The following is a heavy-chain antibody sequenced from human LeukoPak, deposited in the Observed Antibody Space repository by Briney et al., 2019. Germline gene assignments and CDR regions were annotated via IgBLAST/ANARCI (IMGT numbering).Heavy chain of an antibody. CDR1: GDSVSSNSVT. J-gene: IGHJ4*02. CDR3: ARATSMNFDY. Sequence: SQTLSLTRAISGDSVSSNSVTWNWIRQSPSRGLEWLGRTYYRSQWKTDYSASVKSRIAVTPDTSKNQFSLQLNSVTPEDTAVYYCARATSMNFDYWGQGALVTVSS. V-gene: IGHV6-1*01. CDR2: TYYRSQWKT.